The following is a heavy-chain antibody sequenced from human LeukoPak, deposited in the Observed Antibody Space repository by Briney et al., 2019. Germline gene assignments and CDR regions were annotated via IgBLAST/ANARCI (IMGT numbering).Heavy chain of an antibody. J-gene: IGHJ4*02. CDR1: GYSFTSYW. V-gene: IGHV5-51*01. D-gene: IGHD2-15*01. Sequence: GESLKISCKGSGYSFTSYWIGWVRQMPGKGLGWMGIIYPGDSDTRYSPSFQGQVTISADKSISTAYLQWSSLKASDTAMYYCARPLDCSGGSCYGGVDYWGQGTLVTVSS. CDR3: ARPLDCSGGSCYGGVDY. CDR2: IYPGDSDT.